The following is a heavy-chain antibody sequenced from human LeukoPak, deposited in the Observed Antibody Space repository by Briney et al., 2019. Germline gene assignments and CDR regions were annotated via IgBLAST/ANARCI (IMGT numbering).Heavy chain of an antibody. Sequence: SETLSLTCTVSGASISSYYWSWIRQPAGKGLEWIGRFYNSGSINYNPSLKSRVTMSVDTFMRQLSLRLTSVTAADTALYFCARDFSYGSAVYGMDVWGQGTTVTVSS. CDR2: FYNSGSI. D-gene: IGHD5-18*01. CDR3: ARDFSYGSAVYGMDV. V-gene: IGHV4-4*07. J-gene: IGHJ6*02. CDR1: GASISSYY.